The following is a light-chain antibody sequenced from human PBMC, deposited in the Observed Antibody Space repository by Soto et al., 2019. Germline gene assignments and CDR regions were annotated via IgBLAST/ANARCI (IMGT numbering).Light chain of an antibody. CDR1: QSVSSY. CDR3: QRRRDWPLT. CDR2: DAS. J-gene: IGKJ4*01. V-gene: IGKV3-11*01. Sequence: EIVLTQSPATLSLSPGERATLSCRASQSVSSYLAWYQHKPGQAPRLLIHDASNRATGISARFSGGGSGTDFTLTISSLEPEDFAVYHCQRRRDWPLTFGGGTKLEIK.